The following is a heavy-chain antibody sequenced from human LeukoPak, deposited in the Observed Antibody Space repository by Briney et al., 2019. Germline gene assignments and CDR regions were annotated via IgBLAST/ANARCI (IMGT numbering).Heavy chain of an antibody. Sequence: GGSLRLSCAASGFTFSSYWMHWVRQAPGKGLVWVSLTNKDGSGTTYADSVKGRFTVSRDNAKNTLLLQMNSLRAEDTAVYHCVREMGNSSYVFDFWGQGTMVTVSS. CDR3: VREMGNSSYVFDF. D-gene: IGHD4-11*01. CDR1: GFTFSSYW. J-gene: IGHJ3*01. CDR2: TNKDGSGT. V-gene: IGHV3-74*01.